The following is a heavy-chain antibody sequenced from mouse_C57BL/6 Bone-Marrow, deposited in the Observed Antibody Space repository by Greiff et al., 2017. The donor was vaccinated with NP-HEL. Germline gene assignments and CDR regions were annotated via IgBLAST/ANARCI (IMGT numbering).Heavy chain of an antibody. Sequence: VQLVESGPGLVAPSQSLSITCTVSGFSLTSSGVSWVRQPPGKGLAWLGVIWGDGSTNYPSALISRLGISKDNSKSQVFVKLNRLQTGDTAAYFCAKDSNYGYFDVWGTGTTVTVSS. D-gene: IGHD2-5*01. V-gene: IGHV2-3*01. CDR2: IWGDGST. CDR3: AKDSNYGYFDV. CDR1: GFSLTSSG. J-gene: IGHJ1*03.